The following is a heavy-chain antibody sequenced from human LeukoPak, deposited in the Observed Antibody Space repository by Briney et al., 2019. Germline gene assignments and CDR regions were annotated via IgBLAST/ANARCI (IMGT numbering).Heavy chain of an antibody. V-gene: IGHV1-69*04. Sequence: ASVKVSCKASGGTFSSYAISWVRQAPGQGLEWMGRIIPILGIAKYAQKFQGRVTITADKSTSTAYMELSSLRSEDTAVYYCARERYSSSHGDWFDPWGQGTLVTVSS. J-gene: IGHJ5*02. CDR2: IIPILGIA. CDR3: ARERYSSSHGDWFDP. CDR1: GGTFSSYA. D-gene: IGHD6-13*01.